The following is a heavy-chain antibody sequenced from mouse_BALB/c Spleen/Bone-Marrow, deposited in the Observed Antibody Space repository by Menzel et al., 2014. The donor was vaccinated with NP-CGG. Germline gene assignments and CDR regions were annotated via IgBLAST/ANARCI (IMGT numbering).Heavy chain of an antibody. J-gene: IGHJ3*01. CDR3: ARLITTGGFAY. V-gene: IGHV1-9*01. CDR1: GYTFSTYW. CDR2: ILPGSGTT. Sequence: QVQLQQSGAELMKPGASVKISRKATGYTFSTYWIEWVKQRPGHGLEWIGEILPGSGTTNYNEKFKGKATFTADTSSNTAYMQLSSLTSEDSAVYYCARLITTGGFAYWGQGTLVTVSA. D-gene: IGHD2-4*01.